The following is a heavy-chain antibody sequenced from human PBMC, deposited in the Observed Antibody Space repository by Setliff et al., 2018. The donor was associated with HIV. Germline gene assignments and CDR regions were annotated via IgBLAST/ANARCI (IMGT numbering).Heavy chain of an antibody. CDR3: AKVDDGQCNTFNCRDFDY. CDR2: ITGSGGST. Sequence: GGSLRLSCAASGFAFSSYAMSWVRQAPGKGLEWVSIITGSGGSTYYADSVEGRFTISRDNSKNTLFLQMNSLRAEDTAIYYCAKVDDGQCNTFNCRDFDYWGRGTLVTVSS. D-gene: IGHD1-1*01. V-gene: IGHV3-23*01. J-gene: IGHJ4*02. CDR1: GFAFSSYA.